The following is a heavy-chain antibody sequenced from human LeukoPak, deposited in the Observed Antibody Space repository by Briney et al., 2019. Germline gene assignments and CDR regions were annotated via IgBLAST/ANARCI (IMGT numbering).Heavy chain of an antibody. V-gene: IGHV4-59*01. J-gene: IGHJ4*02. CDR1: GGSISSYY. D-gene: IGHD6-13*01. CDR3: ARGVYIAAAQYGY. Sequence: SETLSLTCTVSGGSISSYYWSWIRQPPGKGLEWIGYIYYSGATNYNPSPKSRVTISVDTSKNQFSLKLSSVTAADTAVYYCARGVYIAAAQYGYWGQGTLVTVSS. CDR2: IYYSGAT.